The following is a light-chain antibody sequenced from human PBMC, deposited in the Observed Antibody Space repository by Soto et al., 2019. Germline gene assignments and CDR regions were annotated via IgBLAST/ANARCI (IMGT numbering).Light chain of an antibody. CDR3: QKYNNAPRT. CDR1: QGISNY. J-gene: IGKJ1*01. CDR2: AAS. V-gene: IGKV1-27*01. Sequence: DIQMTQSPSSLSASVGDRVTITCRASQGISNYLAWYQQKPGKVPKLLIYAASTLQSGLRSRFSSSGSGTDFALTISSLQPEEVATYYCQKYNNAPRTFGQGTKVQI.